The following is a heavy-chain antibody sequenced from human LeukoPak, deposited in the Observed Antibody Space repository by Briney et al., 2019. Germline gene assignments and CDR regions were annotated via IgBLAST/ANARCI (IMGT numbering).Heavy chain of an antibody. CDR1: GFTFSSYS. V-gene: IGHV3-48*02. J-gene: IGHJ4*02. CDR2: ISSSSSTI. CDR3: GRDVCSSTSCSTDY. Sequence: GGSLRLSCAASGFTFSSYSMNWVRQAPGKGLEWVSYISSSSSTIYYADSVKGRFTISRDNAKNSLYLQMNSLRDEDTAVYYCGRDVCSSTSCSTDYWGQGTLVTVSS. D-gene: IGHD2-2*01.